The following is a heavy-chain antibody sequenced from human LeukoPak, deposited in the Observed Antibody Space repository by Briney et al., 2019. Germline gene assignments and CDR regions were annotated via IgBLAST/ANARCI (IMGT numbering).Heavy chain of an antibody. CDR1: GGSFSGYY. CDR3: AREHMGWAHSRVAFDI. J-gene: IGHJ3*02. V-gene: IGHV4-34*01. D-gene: IGHD6-19*01. CDR2: INHSGST. Sequence: PSETLSLTCAVYGGSFSGYYWSWIRQPPGKGLEWIGEINHSGSTNYNPSLKSRVTISVDTSKNQFSLKLSSVTAADTAVYYCAREHMGWAHSRVAFDIWGQGTMVTVSS.